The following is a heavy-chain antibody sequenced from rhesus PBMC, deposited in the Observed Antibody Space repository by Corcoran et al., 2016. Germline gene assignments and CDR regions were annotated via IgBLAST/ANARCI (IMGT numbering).Heavy chain of an antibody. CDR2: IDSSDSDT. Sequence: EVQLVQSGAEVKRPGESLKISCKTSGYSFTSYWISWVRQMPGKGLEWMGAIDSSDSDTRYSPSFQGQVTISADKSISTAYLQGSSLKASDTATYYCSKESIAAAAYYYGLDSWGQGVVVTVSS. J-gene: IGHJ6*01. V-gene: IGHV5-2*01. D-gene: IGHD6-25*01. CDR3: SKESIAAAAYYYGLDS. CDR1: GYSFTSYW.